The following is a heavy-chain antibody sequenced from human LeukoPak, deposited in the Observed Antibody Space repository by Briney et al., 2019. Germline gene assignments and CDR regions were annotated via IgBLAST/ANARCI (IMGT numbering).Heavy chain of an antibody. CDR1: GFTFSTYA. CDR2: IVGNGGGI. V-gene: IGHV3-23*01. D-gene: IGHD5-12*01. CDR3: AKDLRPDGRYDFDH. Sequence: GGSLRLSCAASGFTFSTYAMNWVRQAPGKGLEWVSVIVGNGGGIHYADSVKGRLSISRDNSGNTVYLQMNSLRVEDTAVYYCAKDLRPDGRYDFDHWGQGTLVTVS. J-gene: IGHJ4*02.